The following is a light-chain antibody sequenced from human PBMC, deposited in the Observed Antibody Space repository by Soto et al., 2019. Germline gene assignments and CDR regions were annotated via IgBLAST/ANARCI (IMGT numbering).Light chain of an antibody. V-gene: IGKV3-20*01. J-gene: IGKJ2*01. CDR1: QSGGSY. CDR2: ATS. CDR3: QQYNRSPRT. Sequence: EIVLTQSPGTLALSPGETATLSCRASQSGGSYLAWYQQKPGQAPRLLIYATSSRAAGIPDRFSGSGSGTDFTLSISTLEPEDFAVHYCQQYNRSPRTFGQGTKLEIK.